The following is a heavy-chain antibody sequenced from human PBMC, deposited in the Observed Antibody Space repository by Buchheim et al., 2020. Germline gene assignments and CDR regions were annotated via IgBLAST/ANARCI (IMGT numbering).Heavy chain of an antibody. Sequence: QVQLQESGPGLVKPSGTLSLSCAVSGDSIGSSHWWTWVRQPPGKGLEWIGEIYCSGTTNYSPSLKSRVTMSADESKNQFSLKLTSVTAADTAVYYCARGQYASGWGEIDYWGQGTL. J-gene: IGHJ4*02. V-gene: IGHV4-4*02. CDR2: IYCSGTT. CDR1: GDSIGSSHW. CDR3: ARGQYASGWGEIDY. D-gene: IGHD3-16*01.